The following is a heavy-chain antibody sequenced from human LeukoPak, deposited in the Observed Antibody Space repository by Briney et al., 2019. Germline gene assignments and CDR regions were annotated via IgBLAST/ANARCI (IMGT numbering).Heavy chain of an antibody. D-gene: IGHD4-23*01. Sequence: ASVKVSCKASGYTFTSYGISWVRQAPGQGLEWMGWISAYNGNTNYAQKLQGRVTMTTDTSTSTAYMELRSLRSDDTAVYYCTGGANTVVTPRNLGFDYWGQGTLVTVSS. CDR1: GYTFTSYG. V-gene: IGHV1-18*01. CDR2: ISAYNGNT. J-gene: IGHJ4*02. CDR3: TGGANTVVTPRNLGFDY.